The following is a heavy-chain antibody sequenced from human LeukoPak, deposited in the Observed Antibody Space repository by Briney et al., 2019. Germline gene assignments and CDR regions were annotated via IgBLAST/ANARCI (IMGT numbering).Heavy chain of an antibody. J-gene: IGHJ5*02. CDR2: IIPIFGTA. Sequence: SVKVSCKASGGTFSSYAISWVRQAPGQGLEWMGGIIPIFGTANYAQKFQGRVTITADKSTSTAYMELSSLRSEDTAVYYCARVMRYFDWLPYRWGQGTLVTVSS. V-gene: IGHV1-69*06. CDR1: GGTFSSYA. D-gene: IGHD3-9*01. CDR3: ARVMRYFDWLPYR.